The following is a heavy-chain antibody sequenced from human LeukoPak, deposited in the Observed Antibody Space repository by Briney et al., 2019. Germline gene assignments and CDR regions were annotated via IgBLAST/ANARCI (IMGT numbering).Heavy chain of an antibody. J-gene: IGHJ4*02. CDR1: GFTFSDAW. D-gene: IGHD1-26*01. CDR2: IKSKTDGGTT. CDR3: ARDGIVGAVDLFDY. Sequence: PGGSLRLSCAASGFTFSDAWMSWVRQAPGKGLEWVGRIKSKTDGGTTDYAAPVKGRFTISRDDSKNTLYLQMNSLRAEDTAVYYCARDGIVGAVDLFDYWGQGTLVTVSS. V-gene: IGHV3-15*05.